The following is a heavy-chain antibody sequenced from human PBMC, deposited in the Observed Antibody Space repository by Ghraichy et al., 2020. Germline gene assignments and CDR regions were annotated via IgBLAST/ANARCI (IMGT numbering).Heavy chain of an antibody. CDR1: GGSISSGAYY. J-gene: IGHJ4*02. D-gene: IGHD3-16*02. V-gene: IGHV4-31*03. CDR3: ARAPLGELSGFDF. Sequence: SQTLSLTCTVSGGSISSGAYYWSWIRQHPGKGLEWIGYIYYSGSTYYNPSLQSRVSISIDTSTNQFSLKLSSVTAADTAVYFCARAPLGELSGFDFWGQGALVTVSS. CDR2: IYYSGST.